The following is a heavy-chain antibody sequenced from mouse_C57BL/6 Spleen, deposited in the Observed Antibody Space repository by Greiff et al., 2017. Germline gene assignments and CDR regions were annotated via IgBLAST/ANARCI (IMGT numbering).Heavy chain of an antibody. CDR2: IDPSDSYT. D-gene: IGHD1-1*01. CDR1: GYTFTSYW. Sequence: VQLQQPGAELVRPGTSVKLSCKASGYTFTSYWMHWVKQRPGQGLEWIGVIDPSDSYTNYNQKFKGKATLTVDTSSSTAYMQLSSLTSEDSAVYYCARRDLITTVVATGAMDYWGQGTSVTVSS. V-gene: IGHV1-59*01. CDR3: ARRDLITTVVATGAMDY. J-gene: IGHJ4*01.